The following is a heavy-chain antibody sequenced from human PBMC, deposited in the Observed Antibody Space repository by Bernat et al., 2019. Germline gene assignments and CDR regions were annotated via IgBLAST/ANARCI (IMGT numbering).Heavy chain of an antibody. D-gene: IGHD1-7*01. J-gene: IGHJ3*02. CDR1: GGSFSGYF. Sequence: QVQLQQWGAGLLKPSETLSLTCAVYGGSFSGYFWSWIRQPPGKGLDYIGEINHSGSTNYNPSLKSRVTISVDTSKNQFSLKLSSVTAADTAVYYCARATGTTSVAFDIWGQGTMVTVSS. V-gene: IGHV4-34*01. CDR3: ARATGTTSVAFDI. CDR2: INHSGST.